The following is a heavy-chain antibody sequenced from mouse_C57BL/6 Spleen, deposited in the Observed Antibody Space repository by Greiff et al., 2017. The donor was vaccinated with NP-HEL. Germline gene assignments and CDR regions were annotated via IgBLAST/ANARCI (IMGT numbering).Heavy chain of an antibody. Sequence: DVKLVESGGGLVQPGGSLKLSCAASGFTFSDYYMYWVRQTPEKRLEWVAYISNGGGSTYYPDTVKGRFTISRDNAKNTLYLQMSRLKSEDTAMYYCARRGDYDGYFDIWGTGTTVTVSS. V-gene: IGHV5-12*01. CDR3: ARRGDYDGYFDI. J-gene: IGHJ1*03. CDR1: GFTFSDYY. D-gene: IGHD2-4*01. CDR2: ISNGGGST.